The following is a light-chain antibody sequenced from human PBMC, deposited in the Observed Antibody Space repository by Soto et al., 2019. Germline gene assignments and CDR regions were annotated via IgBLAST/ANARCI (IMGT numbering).Light chain of an antibody. CDR2: GAS. J-gene: IGKJ4*01. CDR1: QGVGVW. Sequence: DIQMTQSPSSVSASVGDRVTITCRASQGVGVWLGWYQQKPGKAPHLLIYGASGSQEGVPSRFSGSGSVTPFTLTISRLQPEDFATYYCQQAYSHPLTFGGGTKVEIK. V-gene: IGKV1-12*01. CDR3: QQAYSHPLT.